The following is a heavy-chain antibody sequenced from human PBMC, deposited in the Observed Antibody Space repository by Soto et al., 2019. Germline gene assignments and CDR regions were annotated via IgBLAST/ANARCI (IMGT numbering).Heavy chain of an antibody. J-gene: IGHJ4*02. CDR2: IYTSDSDT. CDR1: GDSFTSYR. V-gene: IGHV5-51*01. D-gene: IGHD5-12*01. Sequence: PXESLEICCKGSGDSFTSYRHGWVRQMPGEGLEWMGIIYTSDSDTSYSPSFQGQVTISADKSISTAYLQWSSLKASDTAMYYCARKRYCCYYFSFDYWGQGTLVTVSS. CDR3: ARKRYCCYYFSFDY.